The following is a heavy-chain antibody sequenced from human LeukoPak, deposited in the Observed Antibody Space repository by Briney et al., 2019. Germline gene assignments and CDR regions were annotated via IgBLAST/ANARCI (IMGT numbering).Heavy chain of an antibody. D-gene: IGHD5-24*01. J-gene: IGHJ2*01. V-gene: IGHV4-34*01. CDR2: IFHSGST. Sequence: PSETLSLTCAVYGGSFSGYYWTWIRQLPGKGLEWIGVIFHSGSTNFNPSLKSRVTISLDTSKNQFSLKLSSVTAADTAVYYCAGGRRDGYSNYWYFDLWGRGTLVTVSS. CDR3: AGGRRDGYSNYWYFDL. CDR1: GGSFSGYY.